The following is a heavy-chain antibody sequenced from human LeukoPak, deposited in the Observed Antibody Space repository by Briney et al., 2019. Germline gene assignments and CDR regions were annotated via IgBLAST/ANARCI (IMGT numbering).Heavy chain of an antibody. CDR1: GFTFSNYA. CDR2: ISYDGTNK. CDR3: ARQMATILDGILDY. D-gene: IGHD5-24*01. J-gene: IGHJ4*02. Sequence: GGSLRLSCAASGFTFSNYAIHWVRQAPGKGLEWMSVISYDGTNKYYADSVKGRFTISRDNSKNTLYLQMNSLKTEDTALYYCARQMATILDGILDYWGQGTLVTVPP. V-gene: IGHV3-30*04.